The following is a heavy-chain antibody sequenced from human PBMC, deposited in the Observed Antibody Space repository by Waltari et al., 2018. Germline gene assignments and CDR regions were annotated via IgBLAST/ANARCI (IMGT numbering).Heavy chain of an antibody. CDR2: ISYDGSNK. CDR3: ARDHVEGITIFGVVTPGAFDI. D-gene: IGHD3-3*01. CDR1: GFTFSSYA. J-gene: IGHJ3*02. Sequence: QVQLVESGGGVVQPGRSLRLSCAASGFTFSSYAMHWVRQAPGKGLEWVAVISYDGSNKYYADSVKGRFTISRDNSKNTLYLQMNSLRAEDTAVYYCARDHVEGITIFGVVTPGAFDIWGQGTMVTVSS. V-gene: IGHV3-30*01.